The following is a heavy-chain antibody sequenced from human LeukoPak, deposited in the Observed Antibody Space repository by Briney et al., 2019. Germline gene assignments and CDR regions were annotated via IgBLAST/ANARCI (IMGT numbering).Heavy chain of an antibody. CDR2: TYSRSKWFN. CDR3: ARGTGSLDY. J-gene: IGHJ4*02. CDR1: GDSVSSKSAS. V-gene: IGHV6-1*01. Sequence: SQTLSLTCAISGDSVSSKSASWNWIRQSPSRGLEWLGRTYSRSKWFNDYAVSAKSRITINPDTSKNQFSLHLTSVTPDDTAVYYCARGTGSLDYWGQGTLVTVSS. D-gene: IGHD1-26*01.